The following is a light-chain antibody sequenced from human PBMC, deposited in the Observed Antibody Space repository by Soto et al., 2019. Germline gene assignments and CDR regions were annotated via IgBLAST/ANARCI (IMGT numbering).Light chain of an antibody. J-gene: IGKJ1*01. Sequence: EIVMTQSPATLSVSPGERATLSCRASQSVFSSLAWFQQKPGQAPRLLIYGAATRATGIPARFSGSGSGTDFTLTISSLEPEDFAVYYCQQHSHWPPWTFGQGTRVEIQ. CDR1: QSVFSS. V-gene: IGKV3-15*01. CDR2: GAA. CDR3: QQHSHWPPWT.